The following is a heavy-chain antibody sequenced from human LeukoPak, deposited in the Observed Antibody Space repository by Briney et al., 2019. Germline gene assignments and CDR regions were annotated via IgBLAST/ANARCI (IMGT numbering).Heavy chain of an antibody. CDR2: ISSSSSYI. Sequence: GGSLRLSCAASGFTFSSYSMNWVRQAPGKGLEWVSSISSSSSYIYYADSVKGRFTISRDNAKNSLYLQMNSLRAEDTAVYYCARVGYCSGCSCYGKSNYYGMDVWGKGTTVTVSS. J-gene: IGHJ6*04. V-gene: IGHV3-21*01. D-gene: IGHD2-15*01. CDR1: GFTFSSYS. CDR3: ARVGYCSGCSCYGKSNYYGMDV.